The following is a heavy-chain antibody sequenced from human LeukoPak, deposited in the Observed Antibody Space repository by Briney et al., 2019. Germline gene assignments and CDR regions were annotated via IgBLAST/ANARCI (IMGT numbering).Heavy chain of an antibody. J-gene: IGHJ4*02. D-gene: IGHD1-26*01. CDR3: ARDPLNSFLADSYRGSYPFGY. V-gene: IGHV1-69*13. CDR2: IIPIFGTA. Sequence: SVKVSCKASGGTFSSYAISWVRQAPGQGLEWMGGIIPIFGTANYAQKFQGRVTITADESTSTAYMELSSLRSEDTAVYYCARDPLNSFLADSYRGSYPFGYWGQGTLVTVSS. CDR1: GGTFSSYA.